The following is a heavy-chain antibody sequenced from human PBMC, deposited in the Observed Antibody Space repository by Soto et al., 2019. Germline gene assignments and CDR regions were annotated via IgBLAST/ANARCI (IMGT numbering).Heavy chain of an antibody. CDR2: IIPVFQTA. J-gene: IGHJ4*02. CDR3: ARVGIGYTWFNDC. Sequence: QEQLVQSGAEVKKPGSSVKVSCKASGGLFSSYPISWVRQVPGHGLEWMGGIIPVFQTAYYTQRFQGRVTITADESTTAAYMERSSLRSEDTGIYYWARVGIGYTWFNDCWGQGALVTVSS. V-gene: IGHV1-69*01. D-gene: IGHD3-22*01. CDR1: GGLFSSYP.